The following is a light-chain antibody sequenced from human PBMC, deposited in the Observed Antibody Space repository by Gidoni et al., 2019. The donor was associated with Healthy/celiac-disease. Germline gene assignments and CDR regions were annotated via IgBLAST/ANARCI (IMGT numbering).Light chain of an antibody. J-gene: IGKJ2*01. V-gene: IGKV1-39*01. CDR3: QQCYSTPRT. CDR1: QSISSY. Sequence: DNQMTQSPSSLSAAVGDRVTITCRASQSISSYLNWYQQKPGKAPKLLIYAASTLQSGVPSRFSGSGSGTDFTLTISSLQSEDFATYYCQQCYSTPRTFGQGTKLEIK. CDR2: AAS.